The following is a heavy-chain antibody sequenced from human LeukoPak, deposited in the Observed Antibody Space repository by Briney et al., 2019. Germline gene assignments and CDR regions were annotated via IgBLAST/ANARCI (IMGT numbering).Heavy chain of an antibody. CDR3: ARRGVAGTIDY. D-gene: IGHD6-19*01. Sequence: GGSLRLSCAASGFRFSSHWMSWVRHTPGKGLEGVANINQDGGTKYYRDFAKGRFTIYRDNAQNSLYLQINSLRAEDTAVYYCARRGVAGTIDYWGQGTLVTVSS. CDR1: GFRFSSHW. J-gene: IGHJ4*02. V-gene: IGHV3-7*01. CDR2: INQDGGTK.